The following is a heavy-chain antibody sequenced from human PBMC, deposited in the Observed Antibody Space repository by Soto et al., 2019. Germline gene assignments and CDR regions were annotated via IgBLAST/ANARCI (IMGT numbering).Heavy chain of an antibody. D-gene: IGHD2-2*01. J-gene: IGHJ4*02. V-gene: IGHV4-31*03. CDR2: IYYSGST. CDR1: GGSISSGGYS. CDR3: ATGAPAAALPFDY. Sequence: QVQLQESGPGLVKPSQTLSLTCTVSGGSISSGGYSWSWIRQHPGKGLEWIGYIYYSGSTYYNPSLKSRVTISVDTSKNQFSLKLSSVTAADTAVYYCATGAPAAALPFDYWGQGTLVTVSS.